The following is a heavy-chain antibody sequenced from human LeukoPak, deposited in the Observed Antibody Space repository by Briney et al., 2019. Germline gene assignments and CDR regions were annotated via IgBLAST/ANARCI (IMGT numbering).Heavy chain of an antibody. D-gene: IGHD3-9*01. CDR3: ARKAGYFDWLFFDC. CDR1: GFTVSSNY. J-gene: IGHJ4*02. Sequence: GGSLRLSCAASGFTVSSNYMSWVRQAPGKGLEWVSVIYSGGSTYYADSVKGRFTISRDNSKNTLYLQMNSLRAEDTAVYYCARKAGYFDWLFFDCWGQGTLVTVSS. CDR2: IYSGGST. V-gene: IGHV3-53*01.